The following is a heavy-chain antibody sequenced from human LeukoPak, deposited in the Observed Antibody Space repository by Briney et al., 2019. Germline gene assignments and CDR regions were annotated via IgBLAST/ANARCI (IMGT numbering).Heavy chain of an antibody. CDR3: ARERDGSGTQRGLDY. CDR1: GGSISSGSYY. CDR2: IYTSGST. Sequence: SQTLSLTCTVSGGSISSGSYYWSWIRQPAGKGLEWIGRIYTSGSTNYNPSLKSRVTISVDTSKNQFSLKLSSVTAADTAVYYCARERDGSGTQRGLDYWGQGTLVTVSS. V-gene: IGHV4-61*02. D-gene: IGHD3-10*01. J-gene: IGHJ4*02.